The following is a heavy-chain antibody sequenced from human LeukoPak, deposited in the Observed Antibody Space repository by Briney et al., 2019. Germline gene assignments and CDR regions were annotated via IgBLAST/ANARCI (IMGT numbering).Heavy chain of an antibody. J-gene: IGHJ6*03. CDR3: ARDPVRGVYYYYYYYMDV. Sequence: PGGSLRLSCAASGFTFSSYAMHWVRQAPGKGLEWVAVISYDGSNKYYADSVKGRFTISRDNSKNTLYLQMNSLGAEDTAVYYCARDPVRGVYYYYYYYMDVWGKGTTVTVSS. V-gene: IGHV3-30*04. D-gene: IGHD3-10*01. CDR2: ISYDGSNK. CDR1: GFTFSSYA.